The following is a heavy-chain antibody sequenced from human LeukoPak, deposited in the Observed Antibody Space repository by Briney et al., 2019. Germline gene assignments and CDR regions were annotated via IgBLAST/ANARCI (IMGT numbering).Heavy chain of an antibody. CDR1: GFTFDDYA. V-gene: IGHV3-43*02. CDR3: AKVSRGSYYGGASYYFDY. CDR2: MSGDGGST. D-gene: IGHD1-26*01. Sequence: GGSLRLSCAASGFTFDDYAMHWVRQAPGKGLEWVSLMSGDGGSTYYADSVKGRFTISRDNSKNSLYLQMNSLRTEDTALYYCAKVSRGSYYGGASYYFDYWGQGTLVTVSS. J-gene: IGHJ4*02.